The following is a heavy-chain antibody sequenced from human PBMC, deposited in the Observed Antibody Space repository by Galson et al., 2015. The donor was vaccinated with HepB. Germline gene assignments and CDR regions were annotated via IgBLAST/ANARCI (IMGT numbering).Heavy chain of an antibody. CDR1: GGTFSSYT. V-gene: IGHV1-69*02. Sequence: SVKVSCKASGGTFSSYTISWVRQAPGQGLEWMGRIIPIPGIANYAQKFQGRVTITADKSTSTAYMELSSLRSEDTAVYYCARGPSYSSGPDYWGQGTLVTVSS. CDR3: ARGPSYSSGPDY. J-gene: IGHJ4*02. CDR2: IIPIPGIA. D-gene: IGHD6-19*01.